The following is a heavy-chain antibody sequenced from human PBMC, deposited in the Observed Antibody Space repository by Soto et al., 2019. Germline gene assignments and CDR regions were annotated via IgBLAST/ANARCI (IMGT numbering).Heavy chain of an antibody. D-gene: IGHD1-26*01. V-gene: IGHV3-23*01. CDR3: AKDPGSYPYYFDY. Sequence: EVQLLESGGGLVQPGGSLRLSCAASGFTFSSYAMSWVRQAPGKGLEWVSAISGSGGSIYYADSVKGRFTISRDNSKNTLYLQMNSLRAEDTAVYYCAKDPGSYPYYFDYWGQGTLVTVSS. CDR2: ISGSGGSI. J-gene: IGHJ4*02. CDR1: GFTFSSYA.